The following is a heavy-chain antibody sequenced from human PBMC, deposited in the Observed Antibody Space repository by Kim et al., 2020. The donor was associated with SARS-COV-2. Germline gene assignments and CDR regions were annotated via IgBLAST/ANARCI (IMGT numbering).Heavy chain of an antibody. D-gene: IGHD3-9*01. CDR2: MNPNIGNA. J-gene: IGHJ4*02. Sequence: ASVKVSCKASGYTFTSYDLNWVRQATGQGFEWMGWMNPNIGNAGYAQKFQGRVTMTMDPSITTAYMELSSLRSEDTAVYYCARGVRTISNYDYWGKGTLVTVSS. CDR1: GYTFTSYD. V-gene: IGHV1-8*01. CDR3: ARGVRTISNYDY.